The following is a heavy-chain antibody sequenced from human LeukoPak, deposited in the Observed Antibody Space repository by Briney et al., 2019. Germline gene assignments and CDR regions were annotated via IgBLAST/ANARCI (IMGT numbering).Heavy chain of an antibody. D-gene: IGHD3/OR15-3a*01. Sequence: GRSLRXXXXASGFTXXXXXXXXVRQXPGXXXXXXXXXSYDGSNXYYADSVXXXFTXSRDNSKNTLYLQMNXXRAEXXAVYYCARIPRLGLVIIPYFDHWGQGTLVTVSS. CDR3: ARIPRLGLVIIPYFDH. V-gene: IGHV3-30-3*01. J-gene: IGHJ4*02. CDR1: GFTXXXXX. CDR2: XSYDGSNX.